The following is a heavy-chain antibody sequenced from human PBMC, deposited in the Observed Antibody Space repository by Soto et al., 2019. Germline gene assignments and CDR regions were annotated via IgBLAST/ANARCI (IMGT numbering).Heavy chain of an antibody. Sequence: ASVKVSCKASGYTFTSYGINWVRQAPGQGLEWMGWISAYNGNTNYAQKLQGRVTMTTDTSTSTAYMELRSLRSDDTAVYYCGRDLREWLRLVYYYYGMDVWGQGTTVTVSS. CDR3: GRDLREWLRLVYYYYGMDV. V-gene: IGHV1-18*04. D-gene: IGHD5-12*01. CDR1: GYTFTSYG. CDR2: ISAYNGNT. J-gene: IGHJ6*02.